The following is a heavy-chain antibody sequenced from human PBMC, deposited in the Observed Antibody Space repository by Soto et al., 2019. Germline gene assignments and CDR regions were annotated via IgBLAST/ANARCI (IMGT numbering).Heavy chain of an antibody. J-gene: IGHJ3*02. V-gene: IGHV3-30-3*01. CDR1: GFTFSSYA. Sequence: QVQLVESGGGVVQPGRSLRLSCAASGFTFSSYAMHWVRQAPGKGLEWVAVISYDGSNKYYADSVKGRFTISRDNSKNTLYLQMNSLRAEDTAVYYCARVEYCSGGSCLNAFDIWGQGTMVTVSS. D-gene: IGHD2-15*01. CDR2: ISYDGSNK. CDR3: ARVEYCSGGSCLNAFDI.